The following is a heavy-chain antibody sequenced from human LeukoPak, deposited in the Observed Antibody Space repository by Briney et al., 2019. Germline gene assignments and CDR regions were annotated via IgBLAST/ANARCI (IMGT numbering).Heavy chain of an antibody. V-gene: IGHV3-66*01. J-gene: IGHJ4*02. D-gene: IGHD5-18*01. CDR3: ARERSGYRYGYFDY. Sequence: GGSLRLSCVASGFNVSSDYMSWVRQAPGKGLEWVSVIYSGGITYYADSVKGRFTISRDNSKNTLYLQMNSLRAEDTAVYFCARERSGYRYGYFDYWGRGTLVTVSS. CDR2: IYSGGIT. CDR1: GFNVSSDY.